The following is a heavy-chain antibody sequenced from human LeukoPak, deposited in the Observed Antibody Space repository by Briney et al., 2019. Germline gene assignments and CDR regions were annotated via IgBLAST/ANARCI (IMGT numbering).Heavy chain of an antibody. CDR2: IYYSGST. Sequence: SETLSLTCTVSGGSISSSSYYWGWIRQPPGKGLEWIGSIYYSGSTYYNPSLKSRVTISVDTSKNQFSLKLSSVTAADTAVYYCARDGVDDYYGSGSYIDYWGQGTLVTVSS. CDR3: ARDGVDDYYGSGSYIDY. J-gene: IGHJ4*02. CDR1: GGSISSSSYY. D-gene: IGHD3-10*01. V-gene: IGHV4-39*07.